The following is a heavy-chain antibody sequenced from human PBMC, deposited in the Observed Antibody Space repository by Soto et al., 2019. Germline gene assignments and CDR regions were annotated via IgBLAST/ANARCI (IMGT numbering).Heavy chain of an antibody. CDR2: IIPILGIA. D-gene: IGHD2-8*02. V-gene: IGHV1-69*02. J-gene: IGHJ4*02. Sequence: QVQLVQSGAEVKKPGSSVKVSCKASGGTFSSYTISWVRQAPGQGLEWMGRIIPILGIANYAQKFQGRVTIPAHRSSNIAYMELTSHRYGYTAVYLCASAGGGGMDYWGRGSLVTVGS. CDR3: ASAGGGGMDY. CDR1: GGTFSSYT.